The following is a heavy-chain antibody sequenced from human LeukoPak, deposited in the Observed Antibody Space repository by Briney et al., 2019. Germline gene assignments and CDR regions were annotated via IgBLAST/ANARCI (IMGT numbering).Heavy chain of an antibody. CDR3: ARDNSSDSISPFFDY. Sequence: PSETLSLTCTVSGGSISSYYWSWIRQPPGKGLEWIGYIYYSGSTNYNPSLKSRVTISADTSKNQFSLKLSSVTAADTAVYYCARDNSSDSISPFFDYWGQGTLVTVSS. CDR2: IYYSGST. V-gene: IGHV4-59*01. CDR1: GGSISSYY. J-gene: IGHJ4*02. D-gene: IGHD3-22*01.